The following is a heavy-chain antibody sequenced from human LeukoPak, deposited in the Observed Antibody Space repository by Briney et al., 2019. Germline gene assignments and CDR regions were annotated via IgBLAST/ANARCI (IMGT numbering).Heavy chain of an antibody. CDR2: ISAYNGNT. CDR3: ASGFIGSGWVDFDY. CDR1: GYTFTSYG. V-gene: IGHV1-18*01. Sequence: GASVKVSCKASGYTFTSYGISWVRQAPGQGLEWMGWISAYNGNTNYAQKLQGRVTMTTDTSTSTAYMELRSLRSDDTAVYYCASGFIGSGWVDFDYWGQGTLVTVSS. J-gene: IGHJ4*02. D-gene: IGHD6-19*01.